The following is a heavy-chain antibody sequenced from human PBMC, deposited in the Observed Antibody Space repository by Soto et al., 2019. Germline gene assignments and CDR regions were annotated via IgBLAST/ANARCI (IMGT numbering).Heavy chain of an antibody. Sequence: QVQLVQSGAEVKKPGSSVKVSCKASEGSFSSYAISWVRQAPAQGLEWMGGIIPIFGTANYAQKFQGRVTITADESTSTAYMELSSLTSEDTAVFYCARGPPLAYRSGWYGSWGQGTLVTVSS. CDR3: ARGPPLAYRSGWYGS. V-gene: IGHV1-69*01. J-gene: IGHJ5*02. CDR1: EGSFSSYA. CDR2: IIPIFGTA. D-gene: IGHD6-19*01.